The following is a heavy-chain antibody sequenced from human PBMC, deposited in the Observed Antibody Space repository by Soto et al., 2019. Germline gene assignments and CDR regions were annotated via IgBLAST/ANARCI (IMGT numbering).Heavy chain of an antibody. J-gene: IGHJ4*02. CDR3: TRDWRHFVH. V-gene: IGHV3-7*04. CDR1: GFTFSGFF. CDR2: IRQDGIEK. Sequence: VQLVDSGGGLVQPGGSLRLSCAASGFTFSGFFMTWVRQAPGKGLEWVANIRQDGIEKNYVDSVRGRFTISRDNAENTLYLQMNSLKAEDPALYYCTRDWRHFVHWSQGALVTVSS.